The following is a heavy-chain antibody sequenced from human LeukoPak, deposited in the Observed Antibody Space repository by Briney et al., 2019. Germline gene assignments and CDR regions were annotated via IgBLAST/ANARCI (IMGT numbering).Heavy chain of an antibody. D-gene: IGHD1-14*01. V-gene: IGHV3-30*04. CDR3: TRYNNDHFDY. CDR1: GFDFSVFA. CDR2: IAYDGSRA. J-gene: IGHJ4*02. Sequence: GGSLRLSCVGSGFDFSVFAMHWFRQTPGKGLEWVAVIAYDGSRAFYADSVKGRFTISRDNSKNTMSVQMDDLRAEDTAVYYCTRYNNDHFDYWGQGTLVTVSS.